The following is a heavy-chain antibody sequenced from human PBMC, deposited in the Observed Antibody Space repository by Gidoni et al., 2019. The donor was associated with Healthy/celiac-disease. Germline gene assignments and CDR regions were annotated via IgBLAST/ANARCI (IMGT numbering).Heavy chain of an antibody. CDR2: IYTSGST. CDR3: ARAPSRQGAYYYYYYMDV. CDR1: GGSISSGSYY. Sequence: QVQLQESGPGLVKPSPTLSLTCTVSGGSISSGSYYWSWIRQPAGKGLEWIGRIYTSGSTNYNPSLKSRVTISVDTSKNQFSLKLSSVTAADTAVYYCARAPSRQGAYYYYYYMDVWGKGTTVTVSS. J-gene: IGHJ6*03. D-gene: IGHD1-26*01. V-gene: IGHV4-61*02.